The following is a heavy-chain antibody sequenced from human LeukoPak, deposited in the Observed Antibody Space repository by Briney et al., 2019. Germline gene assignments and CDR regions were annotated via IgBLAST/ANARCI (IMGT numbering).Heavy chain of an antibody. CDR1: GGPISSSSYY. J-gene: IGHJ5*02. V-gene: IGHV4-39*07. CDR3: ARPIRSRDNNWFDP. Sequence: PSETLSLTCTVSGGPISSSSYYWGWIRQPPGKGLEWIGSTYYSGSTYYNPSLKSRVTISVDTSKNQFSLKLSSVTAADTAVYYCARPIRSRDNNWFDPRGQGILVTVSS. D-gene: IGHD3-10*01. CDR2: TYYSGST.